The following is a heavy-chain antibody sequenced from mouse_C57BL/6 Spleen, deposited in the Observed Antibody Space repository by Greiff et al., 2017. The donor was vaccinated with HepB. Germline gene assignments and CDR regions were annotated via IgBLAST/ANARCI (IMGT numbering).Heavy chain of an antibody. Sequence: QVQLQQPGAELVKPGASVKLSCKASGYTFTSYWMHWVKQRPGQGLEWIGMIHPNSGSTNYNEKFKSKATLTVDKSSSTAYMQLSSLTSEDSAVYYCARGEYGSSDYAMDYWGQGTSVTVSS. CDR3: ARGEYGSSDYAMDY. CDR1: GYTFTSYW. CDR2: IHPNSGST. D-gene: IGHD1-1*01. J-gene: IGHJ4*01. V-gene: IGHV1-64*01.